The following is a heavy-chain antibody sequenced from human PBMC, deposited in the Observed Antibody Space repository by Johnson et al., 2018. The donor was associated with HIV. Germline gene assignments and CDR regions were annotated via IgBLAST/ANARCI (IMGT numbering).Heavy chain of an antibody. CDR3: AKGFFELDDAFDI. D-gene: IGHD3/OR15-3a*01. V-gene: IGHV3-9*01. CDR2: ISWDSCTI. J-gene: IGHJ3*02. CDR1: GFTFDNFA. Sequence: VQLVESGGGLVQPGGSLRLSCAVSGFTFDNFAMHWVRQAPWKGLEWVSSISWDSCTIGYSDSVKGRFTISRDNAKISLYLQMDSLRAEDTAVYYCAKGFFELDDAFDIWGQGTMVTVSS.